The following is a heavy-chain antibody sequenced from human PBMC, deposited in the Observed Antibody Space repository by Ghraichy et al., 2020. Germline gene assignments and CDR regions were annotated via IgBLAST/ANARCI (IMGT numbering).Heavy chain of an antibody. CDR3: AYSAPETGTFDY. D-gene: IGHD1-26*01. CDR2: INHSGST. J-gene: IGHJ4*02. CDR1: GGSFSGYY. V-gene: IGHV4-34*01. Sequence: SQTLSLTCAVYGGSFSGYYWSWIRQPPGKGLEWIGEINHSGSTNYNPSLKSRVTISVDTSKNQFSLKLSSVTAADTAVYYCAYSAPETGTFDYWGQGTLVTVSS.